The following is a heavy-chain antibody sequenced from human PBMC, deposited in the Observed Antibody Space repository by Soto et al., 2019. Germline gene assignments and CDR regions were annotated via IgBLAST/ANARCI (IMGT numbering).Heavy chain of an antibody. D-gene: IGHD2-15*01. CDR3: ARSPYSLEADGQHYYYGMDL. V-gene: IGHV1-2*02. CDR2: IKPNTDDT. J-gene: IGHJ6*02. Sequence: ASLKVSCNPSGFSISGFYLHWVRQAPGQGLEWMGWIKPNTDDTGYAQKFQGRVTLTWDTSSSAGYLDLSRLRSDDTAVYYCARSPYSLEADGQHYYYGMDLWGLGTTVTVSS. CDR1: GFSISGFY.